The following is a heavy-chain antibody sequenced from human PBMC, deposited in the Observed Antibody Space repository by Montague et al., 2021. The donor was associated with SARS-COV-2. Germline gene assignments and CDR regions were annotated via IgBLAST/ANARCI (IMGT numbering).Heavy chain of an antibody. Sequence: SVKVSFKASGYTFTGYYMHWVRQAPGQGLEWMGWINPNSGGTNYAQKFQGRVTMTRDTSISTAYMELSRLRSDDMAVYYCAREGTTYYYDSSGYPYYYYYGMDVWGQGTTVTASS. CDR2: INPNSGGT. J-gene: IGHJ6*02. CDR3: AREGTTYYYDSSGYPYYYYYGMDV. CDR1: GYTFTGYY. D-gene: IGHD3-22*01. V-gene: IGHV1-2*02.